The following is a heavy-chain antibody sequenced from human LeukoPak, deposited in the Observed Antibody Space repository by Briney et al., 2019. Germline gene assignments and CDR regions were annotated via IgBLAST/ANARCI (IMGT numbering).Heavy chain of an antibody. CDR3: ARSHSSGWYGVDY. CDR2: INHSGGT. CDR1: GGSFSGYY. Sequence: SETLSLTCAVYGGSFSGYYWSWIRQPPGKGLEWIGEINHSGGTNYNPSLKSRVTISVDTSKNQFSLKLSSVTAADTAVYYCARSHSSGWYGVDYWGQGTLATVSS. D-gene: IGHD6-19*01. J-gene: IGHJ4*02. V-gene: IGHV4-34*01.